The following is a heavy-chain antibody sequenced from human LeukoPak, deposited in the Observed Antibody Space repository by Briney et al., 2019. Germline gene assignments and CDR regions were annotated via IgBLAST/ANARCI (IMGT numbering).Heavy chain of an antibody. J-gene: IGHJ4*02. V-gene: IGHV3-23*01. CDR3: ATASAHAFDY. CDR1: GFTFSIYA. CDR2: LSGSGGST. Sequence: GGSLRLSCATSGFTFSIYAMTWVRQAPGKGLEWVSTLSGSGGSTYYADSVKGRFTISRDNSKNTLSLQMNSLRAEDTAVYYCATASAHAFDYWGQGTLVTVSS.